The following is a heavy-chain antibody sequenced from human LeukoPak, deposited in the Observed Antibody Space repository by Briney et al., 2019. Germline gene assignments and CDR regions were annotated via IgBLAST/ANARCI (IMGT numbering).Heavy chain of an antibody. CDR3: AKDLIVDNS. D-gene: IGHD5-24*01. J-gene: IGHJ5*02. Sequence: PGGSLTLSCDASGFTFSFYWVNWVRQAPGKGLEWVANIKQDGSEKYYVDSVKGRFTISRDNAKNSLYLQMNSLRADDTAVYFCAKDLIVDNSWGQGTLVIVSS. CDR1: GFTFSFYW. V-gene: IGHV3-7*04. CDR2: IKQDGSEK.